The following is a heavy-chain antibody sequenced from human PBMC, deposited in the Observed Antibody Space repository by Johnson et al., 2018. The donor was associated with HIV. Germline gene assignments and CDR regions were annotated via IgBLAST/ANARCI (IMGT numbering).Heavy chain of an antibody. Sequence: QVQLVESGGGLVRPGGSLRLSCAASGFTFSDYYMTWIRQAPGKGLECVSYISSSGRTIYYADSGKGRFTISRDNAKNSLYLQMNSLSAEDTAVYYCAREEGNYILTRGDAFDIWGQGTMVTVSS. V-gene: IGHV3-11*04. J-gene: IGHJ3*02. D-gene: IGHD3-9*01. CDR3: AREEGNYILTRGDAFDI. CDR2: ISSSGRTI. CDR1: GFTFSDYY.